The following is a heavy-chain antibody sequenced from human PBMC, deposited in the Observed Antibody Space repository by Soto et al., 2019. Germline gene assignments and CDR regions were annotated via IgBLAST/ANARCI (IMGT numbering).Heavy chain of an antibody. CDR3: ASADSYDRSGYLNWFDP. CDR2: IIPIFGTA. D-gene: IGHD3-22*01. Sequence: SVKVSCKASGGTFSSYAISWVRQAPGQGLEWMGGIIPIFGTANYAQKFQGRVTITADESTSTAYMELSSLRSEDTAVYYCASADSYDRSGYLNWFDPWGQGTLVTVSS. CDR1: GGTFSSYA. J-gene: IGHJ5*02. V-gene: IGHV1-69*13.